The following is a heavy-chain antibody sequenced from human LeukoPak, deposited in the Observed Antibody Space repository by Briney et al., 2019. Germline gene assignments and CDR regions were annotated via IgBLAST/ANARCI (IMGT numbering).Heavy chain of an antibody. J-gene: IGHJ4*02. Sequence: PSETLSLTCTVSGGSISGYYWSWIRQPPGKGLEWIGYIDYSGSTNYNPSLKSRVTISVDTSKNQFSLRLRYVTAADTAVYYCARTASTVTTAIGYWGQGTLVTVSS. V-gene: IGHV4-59*01. CDR1: GGSISGYY. CDR3: ARTASTVTTAIGY. CDR2: IDYSGST. D-gene: IGHD4-17*01.